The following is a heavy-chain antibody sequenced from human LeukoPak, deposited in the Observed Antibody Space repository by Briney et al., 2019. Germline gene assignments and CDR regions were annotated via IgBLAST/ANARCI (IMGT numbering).Heavy chain of an antibody. Sequence: SETLSLTCAVYGGSFSAYYWSWIRQPPGKGLEWIGEINHSGSTNYNPSLKSRVTISVDTSKNQFSLKLSSVTAADTAVYYCARRGADDSSGYYYFDYWGQGTLVTVSS. D-gene: IGHD3-22*01. CDR2: INHSGST. V-gene: IGHV4-34*01. CDR1: GGSFSAYY. CDR3: ARRGADDSSGYYYFDY. J-gene: IGHJ4*02.